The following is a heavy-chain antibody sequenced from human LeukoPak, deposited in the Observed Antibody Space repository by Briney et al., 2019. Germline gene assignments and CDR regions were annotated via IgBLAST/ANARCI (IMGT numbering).Heavy chain of an antibody. CDR2: ISGSGGST. V-gene: IGHV3-23*01. J-gene: IGHJ4*02. D-gene: IGHD4-17*01. Sequence: GGSLRLSCAASGFTFSSYAMSWVRQAPGKGLEWVSAISGSGGSTYYADSVKGRFAISRDNSKNTLYLQMNSLRAEDTAVYYCAKNPYGDYAFDYWGQGTLVTVSS. CDR1: GFTFSSYA. CDR3: AKNPYGDYAFDY.